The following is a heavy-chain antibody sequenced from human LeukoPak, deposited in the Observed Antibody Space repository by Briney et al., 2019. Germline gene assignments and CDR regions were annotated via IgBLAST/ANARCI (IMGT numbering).Heavy chain of an antibody. J-gene: IGHJ4*02. Sequence: SETLSLTCGVSGGSFNDYYWNWIRQPPGKGLEWIGEINHSGSTNYNPSLKSRVTISVDTSKNQFSLKLSSVTAADTAVYYCATPAHGYSYGYYFDYWGQGTLVTVSS. D-gene: IGHD5-18*01. V-gene: IGHV4-34*01. CDR3: ATPAHGYSYGYYFDY. CDR1: GGSFNDYY. CDR2: INHSGST.